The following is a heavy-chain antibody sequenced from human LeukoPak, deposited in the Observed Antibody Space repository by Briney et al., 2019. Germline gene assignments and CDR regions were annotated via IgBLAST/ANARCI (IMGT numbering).Heavy chain of an antibody. CDR3: ARDYGGSYFDY. V-gene: IGHV1-2*02. D-gene: IGHD1-26*01. CDR2: INPNSGGT. Sequence: GASVTVSYKASGYTFTDYYMHWVRQAPGQGREGMGWINPNSGGTNYAQKFQGRVTITRDTSISTAYMELSRLRSVDTAVYYCARDYGGSYFDYWGQGTLVTVSS. J-gene: IGHJ4*02. CDR1: GYTFTDYY.